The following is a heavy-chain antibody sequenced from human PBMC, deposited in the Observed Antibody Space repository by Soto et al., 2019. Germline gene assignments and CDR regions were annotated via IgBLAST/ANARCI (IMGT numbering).Heavy chain of an antibody. CDR2: IIPIFGTA. CDR3: ARDGDRSVAAAGTPHDYYYGMDV. V-gene: IGHV1-69*01. J-gene: IGHJ6*02. Sequence: HVQLVQSGAEVKKPGSSVKVSCKASGGTFSSYAISWVRQAPGQGLEWIGGIIPIFGTANYAQKFQGRVTITADESTSTAYMELSSLRSEDTAVYYCARDGDRSVAAAGTPHDYYYGMDVWGQGTTVTVSS. CDR1: GGTFSSYA. D-gene: IGHD6-13*01.